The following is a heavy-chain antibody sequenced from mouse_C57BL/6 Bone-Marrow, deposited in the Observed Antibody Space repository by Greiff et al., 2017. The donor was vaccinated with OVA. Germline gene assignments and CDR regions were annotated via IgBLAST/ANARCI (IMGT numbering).Heavy chain of an antibody. D-gene: IGHD2-14*01. CDR1: GYTFTSYW. CDR3: AREGYPYYAMDY. Sequence: QVHVKQPGAELVMPGASVKLSCKASGYTFTSYWMHWVKQRPGQGLEWIGEIDPSDSYTNYNQKFKGKSTLTVDKSSSTAYMQLSSLTSEDSAVYYCAREGYPYYAMDYWGQGTSVTVSS. J-gene: IGHJ4*01. V-gene: IGHV1-69*01. CDR2: IDPSDSYT.